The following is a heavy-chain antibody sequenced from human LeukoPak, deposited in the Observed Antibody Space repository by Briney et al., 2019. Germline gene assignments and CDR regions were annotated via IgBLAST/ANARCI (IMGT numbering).Heavy chain of an antibody. J-gene: IGHJ4*02. Sequence: SETLSLTCTVSGGSISSGDYYWSWLRQPPGKGLEWIGYIYYSGSTYYNPSLKSRVTISVDTSKNQFSLKLSSVTAADTAVYYCARRGSSSWKQPVDYWGQGTLVTVSS. V-gene: IGHV4-30-4*01. CDR2: IYYSGST. CDR1: GGSISSGDYY. CDR3: ARRGSSSWKQPVDY. D-gene: IGHD6-13*01.